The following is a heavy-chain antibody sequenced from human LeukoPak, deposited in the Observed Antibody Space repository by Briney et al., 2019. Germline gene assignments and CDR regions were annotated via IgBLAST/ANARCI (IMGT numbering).Heavy chain of an antibody. V-gene: IGHV1-3*01. CDR2: IDAGNGRT. J-gene: IGHJ4*02. CDR3: ARTERWLPLRFDY. D-gene: IGHD5-24*01. CDR1: QYSFSDYA. Sequence: ASVEVSCKASQYSFSDYAIHWVRQAPGQRLEWMGWIDAGNGRTKYSQSFQGRLTITRDTSASTAYMELSSLRSEDTAVYYCARTERWLPLRFDYWGQGTLVTVSS.